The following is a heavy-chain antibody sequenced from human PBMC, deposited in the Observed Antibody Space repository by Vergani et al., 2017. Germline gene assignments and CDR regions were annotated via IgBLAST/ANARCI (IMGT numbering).Heavy chain of an antibody. J-gene: IGHJ4*02. Sequence: EVQLLESGGDLVQPGGSLRLSCAASGFTFSNYWMSWVRQAPGKGLEWLANIKEDGSEKNYVDSVKGRFTISRDNAKNSLYLQMNSLRAEDTAVYYCARRDSSSPALDYWGQGTLVTVSS. D-gene: IGHD6-6*01. CDR1: GFTFSNYW. CDR3: ARRDSSSPALDY. CDR2: IKEDGSEK. V-gene: IGHV3-7*01.